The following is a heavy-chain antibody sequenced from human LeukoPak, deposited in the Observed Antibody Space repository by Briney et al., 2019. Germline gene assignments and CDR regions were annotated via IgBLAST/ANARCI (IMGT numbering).Heavy chain of an antibody. V-gene: IGHV3-30*02. CDR1: GFTFSAYY. CDR3: AKDYGTGIYYFDY. CDR2: IWYDGSNK. J-gene: IGHJ4*02. D-gene: IGHD2-21*01. Sequence: GGSLRLSCAASGFTFSAYYMSWIRQAPGKGLEWVAVIWYDGSNKYYVDSVKGRFTISRDNSKNTLYLQMNSLRPEDTAVYYCAKDYGTGIYYFDYWGQGTLVTVSS.